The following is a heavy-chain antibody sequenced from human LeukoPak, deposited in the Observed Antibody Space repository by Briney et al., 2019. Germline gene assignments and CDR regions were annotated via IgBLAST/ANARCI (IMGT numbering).Heavy chain of an antibody. CDR1: GYSISSGFY. D-gene: IGHD3-22*01. V-gene: IGHV4-38-2*02. J-gene: IGHJ3*02. Sequence: PSETLSLTCSVSGYSISSGFYWGCIRQPPGQGLAWIGSIFHSGSTYYNPSLKSRVTISVDTSKKQFSLKLSSVTAADTAVYYCARANYYDSSGYSRGAFDIWGQGTMVTVSS. CDR3: ARANYYDSSGYSRGAFDI. CDR2: IFHSGST.